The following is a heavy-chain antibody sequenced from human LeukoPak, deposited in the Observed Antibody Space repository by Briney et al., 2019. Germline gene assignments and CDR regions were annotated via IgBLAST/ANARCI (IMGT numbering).Heavy chain of an antibody. CDR1: GFTFSSYW. CDR3: AGGRVGYGMDV. V-gene: IGHV3-74*01. CDR2: ISGDGSIT. J-gene: IGHJ6*02. Sequence: GGSLRLSCAASGFTFSSYWMNWVRQVPGKGLVWVSRISGDGSITTYADSVKGRFTISRDNARNTLYLQMGSLRAEDTGVFYCAGGRVGYGMDVWGQGTTVTVSS. D-gene: IGHD1-26*01.